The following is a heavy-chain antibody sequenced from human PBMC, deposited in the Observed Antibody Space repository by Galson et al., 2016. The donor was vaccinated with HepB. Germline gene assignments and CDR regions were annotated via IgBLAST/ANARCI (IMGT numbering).Heavy chain of an antibody. CDR2: ISNDGSNN. Sequence: SLRLSCAASGFTFSSYGMQWVRQAPGKGLEWVALISNDGSNNYYADPVKGRFTISRDNSKNTLFLQMNSLRAEDTAVYYCVKDHSSSWLTECWGQGTLVTVSS. D-gene: IGHD6-13*01. CDR3: VKDHSSSWLTEC. V-gene: IGHV3-30*18. J-gene: IGHJ4*02. CDR1: GFTFSSYG.